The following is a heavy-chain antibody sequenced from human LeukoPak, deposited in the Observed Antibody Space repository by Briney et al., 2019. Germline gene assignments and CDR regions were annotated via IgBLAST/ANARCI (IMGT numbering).Heavy chain of an antibody. CDR3: ARALLYDLWSAGHAFDI. V-gene: IGHV3-66*02. D-gene: IGHD3-3*01. Sequence: GGSLRLSCAASGFTVSSNYMSWVRQAPGKGLEWVSVIYSGGSTYYADSVKGRFTISRDNSKNTLYLQMNSLRAEDTAVYYCARALLYDLWSAGHAFDIWGQGTMVTVSS. CDR1: GFTVSSNY. CDR2: IYSGGST. J-gene: IGHJ3*02.